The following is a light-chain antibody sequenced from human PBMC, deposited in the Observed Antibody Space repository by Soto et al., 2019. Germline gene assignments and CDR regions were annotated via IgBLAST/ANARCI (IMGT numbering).Light chain of an antibody. Sequence: VMAPSSGAPSLSPRERTTPSFRASQSISVYLAWYQQKPGQAPRLLIYDGSNRATGIPARFSGSGSGTDFTLTISSLEPEDFAFYYCQQRNNWPWTFGQGTKVDIK. J-gene: IGKJ1*01. CDR2: DGS. V-gene: IGKV3-11*01. CDR3: QQRNNWPWT. CDR1: QSISVY.